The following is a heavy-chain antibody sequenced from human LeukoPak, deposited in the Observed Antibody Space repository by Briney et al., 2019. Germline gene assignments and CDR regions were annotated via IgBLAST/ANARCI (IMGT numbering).Heavy chain of an antibody. CDR2: INPNSGGT. Sequence: GSVNVSCKASGYTFTGYYMYWVRQAPGQGVEWMGWINPNSGGTNYAQKFQGRVTMTRDTSISTAYMELSRLRSDDTAVYYCARLSSGSYYPIDYWGQGTLVTVSS. CDR3: ARLSSGSYYPIDY. V-gene: IGHV1-2*02. CDR1: GYTFTGYY. J-gene: IGHJ4*02. D-gene: IGHD3-10*02.